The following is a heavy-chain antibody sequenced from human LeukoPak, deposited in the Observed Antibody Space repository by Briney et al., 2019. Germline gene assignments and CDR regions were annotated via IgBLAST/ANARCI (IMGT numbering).Heavy chain of an antibody. Sequence: ASVKVSCKASGYTFTDYGITWGRQTPTQALQLMGWISAYNGNTNYAQDIQGRATMTTDTSTTTAYMELRNLRSDDTAVYYCARGGRWESHTDYWGQGTLVTVSS. CDR1: GYTFTDYG. V-gene: IGHV1-18*01. CDR3: ARGGRWESHTDY. D-gene: IGHD1-26*01. CDR2: ISAYNGNT. J-gene: IGHJ4*02.